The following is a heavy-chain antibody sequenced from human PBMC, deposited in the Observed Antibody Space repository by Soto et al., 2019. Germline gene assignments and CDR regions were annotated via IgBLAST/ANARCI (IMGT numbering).Heavy chain of an antibody. CDR1: GGSISSYY. V-gene: IGHV4-59*01. CDR3: ARDRGGSFDY. D-gene: IGHD3-10*01. Sequence: QVQLQESGPGLVKPSETLSLTCTVSGGSISSYYWSWIRQPPGKGLEWIGYIYYSGSTNYNPSLKSRVSVSVDTSKNQCSLKLSSVTAADTAVYYCARDRGGSFDYWGQGTLVTVSS. CDR2: IYYSGST. J-gene: IGHJ4*02.